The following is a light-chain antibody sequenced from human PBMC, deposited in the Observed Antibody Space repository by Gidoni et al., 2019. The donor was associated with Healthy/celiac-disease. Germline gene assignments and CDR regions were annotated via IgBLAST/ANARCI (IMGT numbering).Light chain of an antibody. J-gene: IGKJ1*01. V-gene: IGKV2-28*01. CDR2: LGS. CDR1: QSLLHSNGYNY. CDR3: MQALQTPMT. Sequence: DIVMTQSPLSLPVTPGEPASISCRSSQSLLHSNGYNYLDWYLQKPGQSPQLLIYLGSTRASGVPDRFSGSGSCTDFTLKISRVEAEDVGVYYCMQALQTPMTFXXXTKVEIK.